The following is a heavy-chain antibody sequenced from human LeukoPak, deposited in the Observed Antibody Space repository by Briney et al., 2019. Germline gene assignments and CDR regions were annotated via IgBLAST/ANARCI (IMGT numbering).Heavy chain of an antibody. V-gene: IGHV3-21*01. CDR3: ARLSASDYYGSGSFDY. J-gene: IGHJ4*02. CDR1: GFTFSSYS. Sequence: PGGSLRLSCAASGFTFSSYSMNWVRQAPGKGLEWVSSISSSSSYIYYADSVKGRFTISRGNAKNSLYLQMNSLRAEDTAVYYCARLSASDYYGSGSFDYWGQGTLVTVSS. D-gene: IGHD3-10*01. CDR2: ISSSSSYI.